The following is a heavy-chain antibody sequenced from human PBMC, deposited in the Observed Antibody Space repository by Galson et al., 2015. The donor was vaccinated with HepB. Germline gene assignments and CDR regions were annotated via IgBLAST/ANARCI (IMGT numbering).Heavy chain of an antibody. V-gene: IGHV1-2*02. D-gene: IGHD6-13*01. J-gene: IGHJ5*02. Sequence: SVKVSCKASGYTXXXYXXYXXXQAPGQGLEWMGWISPXSGATYYAQKFQGGVTMTRDTSISTAYMELSKLRSDDTAVYYCAISHPPLVXWFDPWGQGTLVTVSS. CDR1: GYTXXXYX. CDR2: ISPXSGAT. CDR3: AISHPPLVXWFDP.